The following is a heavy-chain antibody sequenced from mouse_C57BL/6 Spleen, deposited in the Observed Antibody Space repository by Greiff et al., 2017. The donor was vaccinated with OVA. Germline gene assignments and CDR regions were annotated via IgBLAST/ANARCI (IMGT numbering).Heavy chain of an antibody. CDR3: TRDYDGSSYYAMDY. CDR1: GFTFSSYA. D-gene: IGHD1-1*01. Sequence: EVQVVESGEGLVKPGGSLKLSCAASGFTFSSYAMSWVRQTPEKRLEWVAYISRGGDYIYYADTVKGRFTFSRDNARNTLYLQMSSLKSEDTAMYYCTRDYDGSSYYAMDYWGQGTSVTVSS. CDR2: ISRGGDYI. J-gene: IGHJ4*01. V-gene: IGHV5-9-1*02.